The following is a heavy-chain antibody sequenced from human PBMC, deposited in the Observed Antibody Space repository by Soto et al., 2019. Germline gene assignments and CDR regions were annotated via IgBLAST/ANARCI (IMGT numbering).Heavy chain of an antibody. Sequence: EVQLLESGGGLVQPGGSLRVSCAASGFAFNIYAMRWVRQAPGKGLAWVSVISGSADSTNYADSVKGRFTISRDNSKNTVYLQMNSLRVEETAVYYCAKDRNHYGSGSYFDYWGQGTLVTVSS. V-gene: IGHV3-23*01. D-gene: IGHD3-10*01. J-gene: IGHJ4*02. CDR2: ISGSADST. CDR1: GFAFNIYA. CDR3: AKDRNHYGSGSYFDY.